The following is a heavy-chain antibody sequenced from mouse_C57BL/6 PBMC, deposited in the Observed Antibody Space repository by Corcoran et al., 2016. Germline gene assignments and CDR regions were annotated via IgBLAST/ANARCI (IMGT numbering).Heavy chain of an antibody. J-gene: IGHJ3*01. Sequence: EVQLQQSGPELVKPGASVKIPCKASGYTFTDYNMDWVKQSHGKSLEWIGNINPNNGSTIYNQKFKGKATLTVDKSSSTAYMELRSLTSEDTAVYYCARGGPGSFAYWGQGTLVTVSA. CDR2: INPNNGST. CDR1: GYTFTDYN. V-gene: IGHV1-18*01. D-gene: IGHD1-1*01. CDR3: ARGGPGSFAY.